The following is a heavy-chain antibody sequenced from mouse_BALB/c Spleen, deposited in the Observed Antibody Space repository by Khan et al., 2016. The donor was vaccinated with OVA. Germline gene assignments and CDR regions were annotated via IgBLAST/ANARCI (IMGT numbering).Heavy chain of an antibody. CDR2: MHYSGST. Sequence: EVQLQESGPGLVKPSQSLSLTCTVTGYSITSDYAWNWIRQFPGNKLEWMGYMHYSGSTSYNPSLKSRISLHRHSSKNQFFLHWNSVTAEDTATYYCARWFSYGGQGTLVTVSA. CDR1: GYSITSDYA. J-gene: IGHJ3*01. V-gene: IGHV3-2*02. CDR3: ARWFSY.